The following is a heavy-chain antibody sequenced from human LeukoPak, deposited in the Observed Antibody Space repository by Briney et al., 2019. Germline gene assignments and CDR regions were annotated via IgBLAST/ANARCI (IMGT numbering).Heavy chain of an antibody. D-gene: IGHD6-19*01. J-gene: IGHJ5*02. CDR1: GYTFTSYD. CDR2: VNPNSGNT. CDR3: ARAGAYSSGWYEAFSWFDP. V-gene: IGHV1-8*01. Sequence: GASVKVSCKASGYTFTSYDINWVRQATGQGLEWMGWVNPNSGNTGYAQKFQGRVTMTRNTSISTAYMELSSLRSEDTAVYYCARAGAYSSGWYEAFSWFDPWGQGTLVTVSS.